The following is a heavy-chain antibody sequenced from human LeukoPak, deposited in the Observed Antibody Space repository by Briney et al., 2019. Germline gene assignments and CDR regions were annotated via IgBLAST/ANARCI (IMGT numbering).Heavy chain of an antibody. V-gene: IGHV3-11*04. D-gene: IGHD3-22*01. Sequence: GSLRLSCAASGFTFSDYYMSWIRQAPGKGLEWVSYISSSGSTIYYADSVKGRFTISRDNSKNTLYLQMNSLRAEDTAVYYCARDPHDYYDSSGYVDYWGQGTLVAVS. CDR2: ISSSGSTI. CDR3: ARDPHDYYDSSGYVDY. J-gene: IGHJ4*02. CDR1: GFTFSDYY.